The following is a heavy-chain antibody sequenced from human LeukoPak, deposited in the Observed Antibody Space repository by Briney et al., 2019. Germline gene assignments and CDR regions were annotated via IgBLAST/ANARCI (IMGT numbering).Heavy chain of an antibody. CDR3: ARLSAMLRGPEAFYYFEY. V-gene: IGHV3-23*01. CDR2: ITGSGGNT. Sequence: GGSLRLSCAASGFTFSNYGMNWVRQAPGKGLEWVSGITGSGGNTYYADSVKGRFTISRDNSKNTMYPQMNSLRAEDTAVYYCARLSAMLRGPEAFYYFEYWGQGTLVTVSS. D-gene: IGHD3-10*01. CDR1: GFTFSNYG. J-gene: IGHJ4*02.